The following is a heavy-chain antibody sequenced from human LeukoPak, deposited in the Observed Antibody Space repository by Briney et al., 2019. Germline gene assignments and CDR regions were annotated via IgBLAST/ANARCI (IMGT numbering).Heavy chain of an antibody. Sequence: GGSLRLSCTASEFTFSSYAMPWARQAPGKGLVWVSTINGSGNTIYYADSVKGRYTTSRDNSKNTLYLQINSLRDDDTAVYFCAKGAGGSISGWYTMYYWGQGTLVTVSP. D-gene: IGHD6-19*01. CDR3: AKGAGGSISGWYTMYY. V-gene: IGHV3-23*01. CDR1: EFTFSSYA. CDR2: INGSGNTI. J-gene: IGHJ4*02.